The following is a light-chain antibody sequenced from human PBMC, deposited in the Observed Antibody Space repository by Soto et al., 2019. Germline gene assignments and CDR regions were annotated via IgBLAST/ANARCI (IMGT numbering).Light chain of an antibody. CDR1: RSVTNNY. J-gene: IGKJ4*01. CDR3: QQYGGSLT. Sequence: EIVMTQSPATLSVSPWERATLSCRASRSVTNNYLAWHQQKPGQTPRLLIYGASSRATGIPDRFSGSGSGTDFTLTISRLEPEDFALYYCQQYGGSLTFGGGTKV. V-gene: IGKV3-20*01. CDR2: GAS.